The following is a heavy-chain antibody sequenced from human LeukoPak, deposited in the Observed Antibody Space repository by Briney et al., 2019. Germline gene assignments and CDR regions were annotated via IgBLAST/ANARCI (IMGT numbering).Heavy chain of an antibody. J-gene: IGHJ3*02. D-gene: IGHD6-19*01. Sequence: PGGSLRLSCAASGFTFDDYAMHWVRQAPGKGLEWASLISGDGGSTYYADSVKGRFTISRDNSKNSLYLQMNSLRTEDTALYYCAKEGIAVAGGAFDIWGQGTMVTVSS. CDR2: ISGDGGST. CDR1: GFTFDDYA. CDR3: AKEGIAVAGGAFDI. V-gene: IGHV3-43*02.